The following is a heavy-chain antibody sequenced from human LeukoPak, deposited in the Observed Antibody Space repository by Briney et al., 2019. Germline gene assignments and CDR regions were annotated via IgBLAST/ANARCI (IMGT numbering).Heavy chain of an antibody. CDR1: GGSISSYY. V-gene: IGHV4-59*08. D-gene: IGHD1-26*01. CDR2: IYYSGST. Sequence: SETLSLTCTVSGGSISSYYRSWIRQPPGKGLEWIGYIYYSGSTNYNPSLKSRVTISVDTSKNQFSLKLSSVTAADTAVYYCARQSSSGSYWGQGTLVTVSS. CDR3: ARQSSSGSY. J-gene: IGHJ4*02.